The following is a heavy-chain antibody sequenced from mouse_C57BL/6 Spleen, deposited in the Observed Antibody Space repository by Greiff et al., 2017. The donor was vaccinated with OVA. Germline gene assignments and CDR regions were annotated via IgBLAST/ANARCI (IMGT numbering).Heavy chain of an antibody. CDR1: GYTFTDYE. Sequence: QVQLQQSGAELVRPGASVTLSCKASGYTFTDYEMHWVKQTPVHGLEWIGAIDPETGGTAYTQKFKGKAILTADKSSSTAYMELRSLTSDDDAVYYCTRREYYGSSGAWLAYWGQGTLVTVSA. D-gene: IGHD1-1*01. CDR3: TRREYYGSSGAWLAY. J-gene: IGHJ3*01. CDR2: IDPETGGT. V-gene: IGHV1-15*01.